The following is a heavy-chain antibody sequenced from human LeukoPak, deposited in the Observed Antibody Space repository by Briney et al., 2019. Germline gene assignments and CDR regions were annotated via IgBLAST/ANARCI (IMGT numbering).Heavy chain of an antibody. J-gene: IGHJ6*03. D-gene: IGHD3-9*01. CDR2: ISSSSSYI. CDR3: ARDIRYYDILTGYNYYYYMDV. V-gene: IGHV3-21*01. Sequence: GGSLRLSCAASGFTFSSYSMNWVRQAPGKGLEWVSSISSSSSYIDYADSVKGRFTISRDNAKNSLYLQMNSLRAEDTAVYYCARDIRYYDILTGYNYYYYMDVWGKGTTVTVSS. CDR1: GFTFSSYS.